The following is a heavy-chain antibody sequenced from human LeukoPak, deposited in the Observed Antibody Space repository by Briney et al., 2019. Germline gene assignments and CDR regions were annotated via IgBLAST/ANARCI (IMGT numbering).Heavy chain of an antibody. Sequence: GGSLRLSCAVSGFTLSSYAMSWVRQAPGKGLEWVSVISSSGGSTSYADSVKGRFTISRDNSKNTLYLQMNSLRAEDTAVYYCTTEGYYVSGIYWGQGTLVTVSS. D-gene: IGHD3-10*01. CDR1: GFTLSSYA. J-gene: IGHJ4*02. CDR2: ISSSGGST. V-gene: IGHV3-23*01. CDR3: TTEGYYVSGIY.